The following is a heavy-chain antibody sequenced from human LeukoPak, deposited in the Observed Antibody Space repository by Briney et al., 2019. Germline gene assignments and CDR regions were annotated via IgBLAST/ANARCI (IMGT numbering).Heavy chain of an antibody. Sequence: PGGSLRLSCAASGFTFSSYAMHWVRQAPGQGLEWMGRINPNSGGTNYAQKFQGRVTMTRDTSISTAYMELSRLRSDDTAVYYCARGGYDFVYYYYGMDVWGQGTTVTVSS. CDR1: GFTFSSYA. J-gene: IGHJ6*02. CDR3: ARGGYDFVYYYYGMDV. CDR2: INPNSGGT. V-gene: IGHV1-2*06. D-gene: IGHD3-3*01.